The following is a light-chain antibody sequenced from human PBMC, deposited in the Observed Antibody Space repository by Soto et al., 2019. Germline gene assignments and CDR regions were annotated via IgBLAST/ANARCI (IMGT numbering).Light chain of an antibody. CDR1: QSARIS. Sequence: ETVMTQSPATLSVSPGERATLSCRASQSARISLGWYQQKPGQAPRLLIYDVSTRATGVPARFSGSGSGTEFTLTISGLQPEDFAVYYCQQYNDWPPITFGQGTRLENK. CDR2: DVS. CDR3: QQYNDWPPIT. V-gene: IGKV3-15*01. J-gene: IGKJ5*01.